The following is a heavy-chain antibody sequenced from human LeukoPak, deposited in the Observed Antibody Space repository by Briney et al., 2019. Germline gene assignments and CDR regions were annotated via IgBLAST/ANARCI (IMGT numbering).Heavy chain of an antibody. Sequence: GGSLRLSCAASGFTFGSYAMSWVRQAPGKGLEWVSAINKGGDNTYYADSVKGRFTISRDNSKNTLYLQMNSLRAEDTAIYYCAKLSGSFPLDIWGQGTMVPVSS. CDR1: GFTFGSYA. V-gene: IGHV3-23*01. D-gene: IGHD1-26*01. CDR2: INKGGDNT. CDR3: AKLSGSFPLDI. J-gene: IGHJ3*02.